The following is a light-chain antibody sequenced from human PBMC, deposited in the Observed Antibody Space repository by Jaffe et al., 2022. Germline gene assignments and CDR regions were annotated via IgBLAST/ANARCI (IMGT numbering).Light chain of an antibody. CDR2: EVS. J-gene: IGLJ1*01. CDR3: SSYVSSSTLDV. CDR1: SSDVGGYDY. Sequence: QSALTQPASVSGSPGQWITISCTGTSSDVGGYDYVSWYQQHPGRAPKLMIYEVSNRPSGVSNRFSGSKSGNTASLTISGLQAEDEADYYCSSYVSSSTLDVFGTGTRVTVL. V-gene: IGLV2-14*01.